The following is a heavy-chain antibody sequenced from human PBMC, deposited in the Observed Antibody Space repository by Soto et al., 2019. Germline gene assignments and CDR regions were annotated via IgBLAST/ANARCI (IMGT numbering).Heavy chain of an antibody. D-gene: IGHD1-7*01. CDR3: ARKLELRGSYYYYYDMDV. V-gene: IGHV1-2*02. Sequence: ASVKVSCKASGYTFTDYYMHWVRQAPGQGLEWMGWINPNSGGTDYAQKFQGRVTMTRDTSISTAYMELSRLRSDDTAVYYCARKLELRGSYYYYYDMDVWGQGTTVTVSS. J-gene: IGHJ6*02. CDR2: INPNSGGT. CDR1: GYTFTDYY.